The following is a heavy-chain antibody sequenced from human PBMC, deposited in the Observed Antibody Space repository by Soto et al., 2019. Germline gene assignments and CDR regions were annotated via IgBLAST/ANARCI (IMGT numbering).Heavy chain of an antibody. D-gene: IGHD6-13*01. Sequence: SVKVSCRASGGTFSSYAISWVRQAPGQGLEWMGGIIPIFGTANYAQKFQGRVTITADESTSTAYMELSSLRSEDTAVYYCARDVSSWDYYYYGMDVWGQGTTVTVSS. J-gene: IGHJ6*02. V-gene: IGHV1-69*13. CDR3: ARDVSSWDYYYYGMDV. CDR1: GGTFSSYA. CDR2: IIPIFGTA.